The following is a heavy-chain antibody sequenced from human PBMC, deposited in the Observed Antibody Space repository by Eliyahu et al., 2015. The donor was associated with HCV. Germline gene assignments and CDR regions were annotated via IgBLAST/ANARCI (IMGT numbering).Heavy chain of an antibody. CDR3: AKYGIVGATPYYYYGMDV. V-gene: IGHV3-23*01. CDR1: GFTFSTYA. D-gene: IGHD1-26*01. J-gene: IGHJ6*02. CDR2: ISGSGGST. Sequence: EVQLLESGGGLVQPGGSLRLSCAASGFTFSTYAMSWVRQAPGKGLEWVSAISGSGGSTYYADSVKGRFTISRDNSKNTLYLQLNSLRAEDTAVYYCAKYGIVGATPYYYYGMDVWGQGTTVTVSS.